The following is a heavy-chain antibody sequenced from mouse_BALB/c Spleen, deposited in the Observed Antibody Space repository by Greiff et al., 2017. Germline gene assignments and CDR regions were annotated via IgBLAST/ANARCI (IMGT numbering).Heavy chain of an antibody. Sequence: EVQRVESGPELVKPGASVKMSCKASGYTFTSYVMHWVKQKPGQGLEWIGYINPYNDGTKYNEKFKGKATLTSDKSSSTAYMELSSLTSEDSAVYYCAREELSVPAWFAYWGQGTLVTVSA. V-gene: IGHV1-14*01. CDR1: GYTFTSYV. J-gene: IGHJ3*01. CDR2: INPYNDGT. CDR3: AREELSVPAWFAY.